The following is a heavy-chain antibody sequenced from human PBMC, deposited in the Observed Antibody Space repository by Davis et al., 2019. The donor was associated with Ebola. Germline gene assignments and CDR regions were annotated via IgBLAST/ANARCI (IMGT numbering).Heavy chain of an antibody. CDR3: ARETPTYYYDSSGYGTAYYFDY. Sequence: GESLKISCAASGFTFSSYSMNWVRQAPGKGLEWVSSISSSSSYIYYADSVKGRFTISRDNAKNSLYLQMNSLRAEDTAVYYCARETPTYYYDSSGYGTAYYFDYWGQGTLVTVSS. J-gene: IGHJ4*02. V-gene: IGHV3-21*01. D-gene: IGHD3-22*01. CDR2: ISSSSSYI. CDR1: GFTFSSYS.